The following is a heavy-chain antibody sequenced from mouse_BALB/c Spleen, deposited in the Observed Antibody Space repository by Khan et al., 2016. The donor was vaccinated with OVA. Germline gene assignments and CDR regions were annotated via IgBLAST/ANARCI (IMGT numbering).Heavy chain of an antibody. CDR2: ISSLAYSI. Sequence: EVELVESGGGLVQPGGSRKLSCAASGFTFSDYGLAWVRQAPGKGPEWVAFISSLAYSIYYADTVTGRFTISRENAKNTLYLEMGSLRSEDTTMYYCARSWAMDYWGQGTSVTVSS. J-gene: IGHJ4*01. V-gene: IGHV5-15*02. CDR1: GFTFSDYG. CDR3: ARSWAMDY.